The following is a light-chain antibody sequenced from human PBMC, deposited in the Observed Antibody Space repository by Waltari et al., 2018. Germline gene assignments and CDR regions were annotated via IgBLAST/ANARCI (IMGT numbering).Light chain of an antibody. CDR2: EVY. Sequence: QSALTQPPSASGSPGQSVAISCTGTSSDAGGYHYVSWYQQHPGKAPRLMIYEVYKRPSGVPDRFSGSKSGNTASLTVSGLQAEDEADYYCSSYAGRDILVFGGGTRLTVL. CDR1: SSDAGGYHY. J-gene: IGLJ2*01. CDR3: SSYAGRDILV. V-gene: IGLV2-8*01.